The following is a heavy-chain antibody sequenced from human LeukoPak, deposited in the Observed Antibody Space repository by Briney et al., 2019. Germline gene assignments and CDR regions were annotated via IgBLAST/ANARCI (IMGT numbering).Heavy chain of an antibody. CDR2: IYYSGST. D-gene: IGHD2-8*01. CDR1: GGSISSYY. J-gene: IGHJ5*02. V-gene: IGHV4-59*01. Sequence: SETLSLTCTVSGGSISSYYWSWIRQPPGKGLEWIGYIYYSGSTNYNPSLKSRVTISVDTSKNQFSLKLSSVTAADTAVYYCARGVFWFDPWGQGTLVTVSS. CDR3: ARGVFWFDP.